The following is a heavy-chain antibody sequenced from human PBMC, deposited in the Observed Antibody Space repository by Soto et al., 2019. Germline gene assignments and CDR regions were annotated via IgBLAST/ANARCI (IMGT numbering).Heavy chain of an antibody. CDR3: ASIYDSSGYVSDY. D-gene: IGHD3-22*01. V-gene: IGHV1-69*13. Sequence: GASVKVSCKASGGNFSSYAISWVRQAPGQGLEWMGGIIPLFGTANYAQKFQGRVTITADESTSTASMELSSLRSEDTAVYYCASIYDSSGYVSDYWGQGTLVTVSS. CDR1: GGNFSSYA. J-gene: IGHJ4*02. CDR2: IIPLFGTA.